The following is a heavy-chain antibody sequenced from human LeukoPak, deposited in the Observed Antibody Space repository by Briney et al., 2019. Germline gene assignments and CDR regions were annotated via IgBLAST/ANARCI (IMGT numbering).Heavy chain of an antibody. CDR3: ARDDSSPFDY. CDR1: GFTFSSYS. J-gene: IGHJ4*02. V-gene: IGHV3-21*01. CDR2: ISSSSSYI. Sequence: AGGSLRLSCAASGFTFSSYSMNWVRQAPGKGLEWVSSISSSSSYIYYADSVRGRFTISRDNAKNSLYLQMNSLRAEDTAVYYCARDDSSPFDYWGQGTLVTVSS. D-gene: IGHD3-22*01.